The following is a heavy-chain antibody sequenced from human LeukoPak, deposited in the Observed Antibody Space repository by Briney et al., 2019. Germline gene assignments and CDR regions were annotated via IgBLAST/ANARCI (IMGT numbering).Heavy chain of an antibody. Sequence: SETLSLTCTVSGGSISNYYWSWIRQPPGKVLEWIGEINHSGGTNYNPSLKSRVTISVDTSKNQFSLKLSSVTAADTAVYYCASLARGGNWFDPWGQGTLVTVSS. V-gene: IGHV4-34*01. CDR1: GGSISNYY. D-gene: IGHD6-6*01. CDR2: INHSGGT. J-gene: IGHJ5*02. CDR3: ASLARGGNWFDP.